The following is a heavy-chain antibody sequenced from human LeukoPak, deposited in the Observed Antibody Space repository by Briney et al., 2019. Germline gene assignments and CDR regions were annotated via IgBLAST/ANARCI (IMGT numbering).Heavy chain of an antibody. V-gene: IGHV3-23*05. J-gene: IGHJ6*02. CDR3: AAVSTKTYYYGLDV. D-gene: IGHD4-17*01. CDR2: IFSNDNT. Sequence: GGSLRLSCAASGFTFSSYAMSWVRQAPGKGLEWVSAIFSNDNTYHADSVKGRFAISRDTSKNTLYLQMNSLRAEDTAVYYCAAVSTKTYYYGLDVWGQGTTVTVSS. CDR1: GFTFSSYA.